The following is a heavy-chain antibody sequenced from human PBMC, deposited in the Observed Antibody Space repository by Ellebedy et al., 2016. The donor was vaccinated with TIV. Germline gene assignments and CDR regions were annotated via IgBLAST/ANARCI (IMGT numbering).Heavy chain of an antibody. Sequence: GESLKISXAASGFTFSSYGMHWVRQAPGKGLEWVANIKQDGSEKYYVDSVKGRFTISRDNAKNSLYLQMNSLRAEDTAVYYCARVRGIAAAGTDYYYYMDVWGKGTTVTVSS. D-gene: IGHD6-13*01. CDR2: IKQDGSEK. CDR3: ARVRGIAAAGTDYYYYMDV. J-gene: IGHJ6*03. CDR1: GFTFSSYG. V-gene: IGHV3-7*02.